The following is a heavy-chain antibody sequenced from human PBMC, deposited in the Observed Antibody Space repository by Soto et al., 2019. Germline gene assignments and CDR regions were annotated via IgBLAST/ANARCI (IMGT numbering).Heavy chain of an antibody. CDR3: ARARFGAVAGT. CDR2: MNANSGNT. D-gene: IGHD6-19*01. J-gene: IGHJ5*02. CDR1: GYTFTSYD. V-gene: IGHV1-8*01. Sequence: QVQLVQSGAEVKKPGASVKVSCKTSGYTFTSYDIHWVRQATGQGPEWMGWMNANSGNTVYAQKFQGRITMTRTTSMSTAYMELSSLRPEDAADYYCARARFGAVAGTWGQGTLVTVSS.